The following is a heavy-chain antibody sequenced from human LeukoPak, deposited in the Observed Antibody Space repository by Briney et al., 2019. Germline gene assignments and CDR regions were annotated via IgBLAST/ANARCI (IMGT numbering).Heavy chain of an antibody. CDR2: MNPNSGNT. V-gene: IGHV1-8*01. D-gene: IGHD3-10*01. J-gene: IGHJ4*02. CDR3: ARAVPDREYYYGSGSYYILRIFDY. Sequence: ASVKVSCKASGYTFTSYDINWVRQATGQGLEWIGWMNPNSGNTGYAQKFQGRVTMTRNTSISTAYMELSSLGSEDTAVYYCARAVPDREYYYGSGSYYILRIFDYWGQGTLVTVSS. CDR1: GYTFTSYD.